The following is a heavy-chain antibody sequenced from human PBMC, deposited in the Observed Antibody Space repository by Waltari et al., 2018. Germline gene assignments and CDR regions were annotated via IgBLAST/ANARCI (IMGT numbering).Heavy chain of an antibody. J-gene: IGHJ4*02. CDR1: GGSFSGYY. Sequence: QVQLQQWGAGPLKPSETLSLTCAVYGGSFSGYYWSWIRQPPGKGLEWIGEINHSGSTNYNPSLKSRVTISVDTSKNQFSLKLSSVTAADTAVYYCARLGVATIYFDYWGQGTLVTVSS. CDR3: ARLGVATIYFDY. CDR2: INHSGST. D-gene: IGHD5-12*01. V-gene: IGHV4-34*01.